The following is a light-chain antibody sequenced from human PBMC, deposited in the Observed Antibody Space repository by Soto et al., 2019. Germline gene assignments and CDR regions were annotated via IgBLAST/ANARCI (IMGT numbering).Light chain of an antibody. V-gene: IGLV1-47*02. CDR1: RSNIGSNY. CDR3: AAWDDSLVGV. CDR2: SDN. Sequence: QSVLTQPPSASGTPGQRVTISCSGSRSNIGSNYVYWYQQLPGTAPKLLIYSDNQRPSGVPDRFSGPKSGTSASLAISGLRSEDEADYYCAAWDDSLVGVFGGGTKLTVL. J-gene: IGLJ2*01.